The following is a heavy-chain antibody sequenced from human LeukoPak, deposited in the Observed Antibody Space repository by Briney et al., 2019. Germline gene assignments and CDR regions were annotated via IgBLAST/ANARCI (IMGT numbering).Heavy chain of an antibody. Sequence: VSVKVSCKVSGYTLTELSMHWVRQAPGKGLEWMGGFDPEDGETIYAQKFQGRVTMTEDTSTDTAYMELSSLRSEDTAVYYCATFGVATIRYYYYYGMDVWGQGTTVTVSS. J-gene: IGHJ6*02. CDR3: ATFGVATIRYYYYYGMDV. CDR1: GYTLTELS. V-gene: IGHV1-24*01. D-gene: IGHD5-12*01. CDR2: FDPEDGET.